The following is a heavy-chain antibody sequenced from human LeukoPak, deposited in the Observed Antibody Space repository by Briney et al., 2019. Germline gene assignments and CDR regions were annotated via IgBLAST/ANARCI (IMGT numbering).Heavy chain of an antibody. CDR1: GYSISSGYY. CDR3: AGVLRFLEWLPAFDY. V-gene: IGHV4-38-2*01. D-gene: IGHD3-3*01. CDR2: IYHSGST. Sequence: SETLSLTCAVSGYSISSGYYWGWIRQPPGKGLEWIGSIYHSGSTCYNPSLKSRVTISVDTSKNQFSLKLSSVTAADTAVYYCAGVLRFLEWLPAFDYWGQGTLVTVSS. J-gene: IGHJ4*02.